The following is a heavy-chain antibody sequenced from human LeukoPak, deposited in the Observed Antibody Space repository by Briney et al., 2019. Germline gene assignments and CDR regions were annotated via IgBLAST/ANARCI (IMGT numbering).Heavy chain of an antibody. V-gene: IGHV1-2*02. CDR3: ARRAVYYYYGMDV. D-gene: IGHD6-25*01. Sequence: ASVKVSCKASGYTFTGYYTHWVRQAPGQGLEWMGWINPNSGGTNYAQKFQGRVTMTRDTSISTAYMEVSRLKSDDTAVYYCARRAVYYYYGMDVWGQGSTVTVSS. J-gene: IGHJ6*02. CDR1: GYTFTGYY. CDR2: INPNSGGT.